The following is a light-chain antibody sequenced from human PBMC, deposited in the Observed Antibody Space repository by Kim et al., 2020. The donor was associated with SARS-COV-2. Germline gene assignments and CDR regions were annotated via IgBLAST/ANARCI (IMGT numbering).Light chain of an antibody. CDR2: GKN. J-gene: IGLJ2*01. V-gene: IGLV3-19*01. Sequence: SSELTQDPAVSVALGQTVRITCQGDSLRSYYATWYQQKPGQAPILVIYGKNNRPSGIPDRFPGSSSGNTAPLTITGTQAGDEADYYCNSRDSNDNVVFGG. CDR3: NSRDSNDNVV. CDR1: SLRSYY.